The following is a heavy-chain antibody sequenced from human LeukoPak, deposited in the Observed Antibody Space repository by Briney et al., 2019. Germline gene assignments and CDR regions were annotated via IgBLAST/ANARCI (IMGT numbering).Heavy chain of an antibody. CDR1: GFTFSSYS. V-gene: IGHV3-48*01. J-gene: IGHJ4*02. CDR3: AKGYLGYCTINNCYPPDD. Sequence: PGGSLRLSCAASGFTFSSYSMNWVRQAPGKGLEWVSYISSSSSTIYYADSVKGRFTISRDNAKNSLYLQMNSLRAEDTALYYCAKGYLGYCTINNCYPPDDWGQGTLVTVSS. CDR2: ISSSSSTI. D-gene: IGHD2-2*01.